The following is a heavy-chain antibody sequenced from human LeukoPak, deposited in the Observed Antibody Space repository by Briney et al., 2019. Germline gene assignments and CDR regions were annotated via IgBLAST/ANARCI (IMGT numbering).Heavy chain of an antibody. CDR1: GGSISSGGYY. J-gene: IGHJ3*02. CDR2: IYYSGST. Sequence: PSETLSLTCTVSGGSISSGGYYWSWIRQPPGKGLEWIGNIYYSGSTYYNPSLKSRVTISVDTSKSQFSLRLSSVTAADTAVYCCARDREILGVAVAGTLAGAFDIWGQGTMVTVSS. D-gene: IGHD6-19*01. V-gene: IGHV4-39*07. CDR3: ARDREILGVAVAGTLAGAFDI.